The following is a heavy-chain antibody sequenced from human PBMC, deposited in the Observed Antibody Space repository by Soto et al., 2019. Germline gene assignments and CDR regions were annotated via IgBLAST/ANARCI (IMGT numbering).Heavy chain of an antibody. D-gene: IGHD3-3*01. V-gene: IGHV1-3*01. CDR1: GYTFTSYA. J-gene: IGHJ4*02. Sequence: GASVKVSCKASGYTFTSYAMHWVRQAPGQRLEWMGWINAGNGNTKYSQKFQGRVTITRDTSASTAYMELSSLRSDDTAVYYCARDHARSSVEWLLLSALFYYRGQGSLVTVSA. CDR3: ARDHARSSVEWLLLSALFYY. CDR2: INAGNGNT.